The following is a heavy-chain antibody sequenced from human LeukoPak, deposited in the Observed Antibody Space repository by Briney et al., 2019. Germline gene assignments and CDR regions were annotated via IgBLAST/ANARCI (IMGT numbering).Heavy chain of an antibody. J-gene: IGHJ6*03. Sequence: ASVTVSCKASGYTFTSYGISWVRQAPGQGLEWMGWISAYNGNTNYAQKLQGRVTMTTDTSTSTAYMELRSLRSDDTAVYYCARVDSGYDSYYYYYMDVWGKGTTVTISS. CDR3: ARVDSGYDSYYYYYMDV. D-gene: IGHD5-12*01. V-gene: IGHV1-18*01. CDR1: GYTFTSYG. CDR2: ISAYNGNT.